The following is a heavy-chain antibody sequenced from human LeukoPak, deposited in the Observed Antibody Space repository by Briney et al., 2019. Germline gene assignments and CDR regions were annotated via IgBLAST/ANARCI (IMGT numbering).Heavy chain of an antibody. D-gene: IGHD6-13*01. CDR1: GGSISSGSYY. CDR3: ARSGYSSSWYEY. J-gene: IGHJ4*02. V-gene: IGHV4-61*02. CDR2: IYTSGST. Sequence: PSETLSLTCTVSGGSISSGSYYWSWIRQPAGKGLEWIGRIYTSGSTNYNPSLKSRVTMSVDTSKNQFSLKLSSVTAADTAVYYCARSGYSSSWYEYWGQGTLVTVSS.